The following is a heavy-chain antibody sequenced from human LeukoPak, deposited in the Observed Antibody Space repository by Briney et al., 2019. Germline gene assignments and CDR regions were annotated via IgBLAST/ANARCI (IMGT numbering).Heavy chain of an antibody. D-gene: IGHD5-18*01. CDR1: GFTFSGYW. J-gene: IGHJ4*02. Sequence: GGSLRLSCAASGFTFSGYWMHWVRQAPGKGLVWASRINSDASSTSYADSVKGRFTISRDNAKNTLYLQMSSLRAEDTAVYYCARDDRGYSYGSLDYWGQGTLVTVSS. V-gene: IGHV3-74*01. CDR2: INSDASST. CDR3: ARDDRGYSYGSLDY.